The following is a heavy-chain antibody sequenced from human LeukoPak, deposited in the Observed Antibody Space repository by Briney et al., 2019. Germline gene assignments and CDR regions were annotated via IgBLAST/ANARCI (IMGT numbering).Heavy chain of an antibody. CDR2: IYYSGST. Sequence: PSETLSLTCTVSGGSISSSSYYWGWIRQPPGKGLEWIGSIYYSGSTYYNPSLKSRVTISVDTSKNQFSLKLSSMTAADTAVYYCASPGWLRAVTDAFDIWGQGTMVTVSS. V-gene: IGHV4-39*01. CDR3: ASPGWLRAVTDAFDI. D-gene: IGHD6-19*01. CDR1: GGSISSSSYY. J-gene: IGHJ3*02.